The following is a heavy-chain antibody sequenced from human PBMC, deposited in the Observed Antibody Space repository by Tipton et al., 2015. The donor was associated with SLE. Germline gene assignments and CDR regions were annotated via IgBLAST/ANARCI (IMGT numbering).Heavy chain of an antibody. D-gene: IGHD5-24*01. CDR3: ARVEMATIKD. Sequence: TLSLTCAVYGGSFSGYYWSWIRQPPGKGLEWIGEINHSGSTNYNPSLKSRVTISVDTSKNQFSLKLSSVTAADTAVYYCARVEMATIKDWGQGTLVTVSS. J-gene: IGHJ4*02. CDR1: GGSFSGYY. V-gene: IGHV4-34*01. CDR2: INHSGST.